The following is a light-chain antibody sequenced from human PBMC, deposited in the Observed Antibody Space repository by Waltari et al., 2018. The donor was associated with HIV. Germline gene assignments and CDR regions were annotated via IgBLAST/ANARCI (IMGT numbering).Light chain of an antibody. Sequence: EIVLTQSPGTLSLSPGERATLSCRASQSVSSSYLAWYQQRRSQAPRLLIYGASSRATGIPDRVSGSGSGTDFTLTISRLEPEDFAVYYCQQYGDSRWTFGQGTKVEIK. CDR3: QQYGDSRWT. CDR1: QSVSSSY. V-gene: IGKV3-20*01. CDR2: GAS. J-gene: IGKJ1*01.